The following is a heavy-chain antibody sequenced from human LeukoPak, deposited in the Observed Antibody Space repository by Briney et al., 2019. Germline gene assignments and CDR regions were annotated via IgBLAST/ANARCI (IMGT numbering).Heavy chain of an antibody. CDR3: AREGLATMIRGVIPY. Sequence: TPSETLSLTCTVSGDSVSATNSYWTWIRQPPGKGLECIGYISYSGNTNYNPSLNNRVTVSLDTSKNQFSLNLNSVTAADTAVYYCAREGLATMIRGVIPYWGQGTLVTVSS. CDR2: ISYSGNT. J-gene: IGHJ4*02. CDR1: GDSVSATNSY. V-gene: IGHV4-61*01. D-gene: IGHD3-10*01.